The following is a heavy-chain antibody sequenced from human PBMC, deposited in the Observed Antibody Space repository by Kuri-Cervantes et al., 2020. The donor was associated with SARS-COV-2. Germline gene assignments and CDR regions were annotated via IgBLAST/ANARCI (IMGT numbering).Heavy chain of an antibody. Sequence: SETLSLTCTVTGDSITSGNYFWNWVRQPAGKGLEWIGRIQTSGNTNYNPSLKILVTISVDTSENQFSLKLSSVTAAGTAVYYCVKGGARITNSGVVIANWFDPWGQGTLVTVSS. CDR1: GDSITSGNYF. CDR2: IQTSGNT. D-gene: IGHD3-3*01. V-gene: IGHV4-61*02. J-gene: IGHJ5*02. CDR3: VKGGARITNSGVVIANWFDP.